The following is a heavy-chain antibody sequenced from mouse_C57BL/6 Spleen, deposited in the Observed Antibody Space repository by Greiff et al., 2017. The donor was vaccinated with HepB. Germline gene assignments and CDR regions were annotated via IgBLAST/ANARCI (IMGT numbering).Heavy chain of an antibody. CDR3: ARYRDYYGYWYFDV. J-gene: IGHJ1*03. D-gene: IGHD1-1*01. CDR2: IRNKANGYTT. Sequence: EVQRVESGGGLVQPGGSLSLSCAASGFTFTDYYMSWVRQPPGKALEWLGFIRNKANGYTTEYSASVTGRFTISRDNSQSILYLQMNALRAEDSATYYCARYRDYYGYWYFDVWGTGTTVTVSS. CDR1: GFTFTDYY. V-gene: IGHV7-3*01.